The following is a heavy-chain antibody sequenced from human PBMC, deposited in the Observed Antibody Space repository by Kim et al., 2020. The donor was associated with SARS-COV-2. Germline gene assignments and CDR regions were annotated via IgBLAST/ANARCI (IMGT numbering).Heavy chain of an antibody. CDR2: ISTTSSYI. D-gene: IGHD2-2*01. V-gene: IGHV3-21*01. CDR1: GFTFSSYS. J-gene: IGHJ6*01. CDR3: ARDLVSCTSSNYYYGMAV. Sequence: GGSLRLSCAASGFTFSSYSINWVRQAPGKGLEWVSSISTTSSYIYYADSVKGRFTISRDNAKNSLNLQMNSLRAEDTAVYYCARDLVSCTSSNYYYGMAV.